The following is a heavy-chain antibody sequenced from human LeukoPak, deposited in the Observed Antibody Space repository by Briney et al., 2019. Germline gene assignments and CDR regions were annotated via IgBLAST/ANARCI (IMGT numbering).Heavy chain of an antibody. CDR1: GGSFSGYY. CDR3: ARDRLDYYSSGSYYEYYYYYMDV. D-gene: IGHD3-10*01. V-gene: IGHV4-34*01. CDR2: INHSGST. Sequence: SETLSLTCAVYGGSFSGYYWSWIRQPPGKGLEWIGEINHSGSTNYNPSLKSRVTISVDTSKNQFSLKLSSVTAADTAVYYCARDRLDYYSSGSYYEYYYYYMDVWGKGTTVTISS. J-gene: IGHJ6*03.